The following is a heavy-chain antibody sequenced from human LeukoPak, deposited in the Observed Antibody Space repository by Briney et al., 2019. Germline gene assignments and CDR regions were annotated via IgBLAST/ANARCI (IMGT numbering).Heavy chain of an antibody. J-gene: IGHJ4*02. CDR1: GGSISSGSYY. CDR2: IYTSGST. CDR3: ARHRDRYGPVDY. D-gene: IGHD5-18*01. V-gene: IGHV4-61*02. Sequence: SETLSLTCTVSGGSISSGSYYWSWIRQPAGKGLEWIGRIYTSGSTNYNPSLKSRVTISADTSKNQFSLKLTSVTAADTAMYYCARHRDRYGPVDYWGQGTLVTVSS.